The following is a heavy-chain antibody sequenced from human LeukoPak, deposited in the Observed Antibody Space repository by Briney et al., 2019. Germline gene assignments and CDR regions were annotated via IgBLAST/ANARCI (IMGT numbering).Heavy chain of an antibody. CDR2: IRSRAYGGTT. V-gene: IGHV3-49*04. CDR1: GLTFGDHA. Sequence: PGGSLRLSCSSYGLTFGDHAMSWVRQAPGKGLEWVGFIRSRAYGGTTEYAASVKSRFSISRDDSKGIAYLQMNSLKIEDTAVYYCMDVWGQGTTVIVSS. CDR3: MDV. J-gene: IGHJ6*02.